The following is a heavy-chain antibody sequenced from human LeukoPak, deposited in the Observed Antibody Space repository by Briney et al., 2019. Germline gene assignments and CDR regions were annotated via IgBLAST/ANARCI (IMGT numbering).Heavy chain of an antibody. J-gene: IGHJ6*03. V-gene: IGHV3-30*02. CDR1: GFTFSTYG. CDR2: IRHDGTNK. Sequence: GGSLRLSCAASGFTFSTYGIHWVRQAPGKGLEWVAFIRHDGTNKWYADSVKGRFTISRDNSKNMLYLQMNSLRAEDTAVYHCAKDRDYGDYPSAYYYYMDVWGKGTTVTVSS. D-gene: IGHD4-17*01. CDR3: AKDRDYGDYPSAYYYYMDV.